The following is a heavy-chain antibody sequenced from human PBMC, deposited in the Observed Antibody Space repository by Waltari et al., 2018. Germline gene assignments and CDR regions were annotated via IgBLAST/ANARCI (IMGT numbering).Heavy chain of an antibody. J-gene: IGHJ4*02. CDR1: GFTFSSYW. CDR2: IKQDGIEK. D-gene: IGHD3-10*01. Sequence: EVQLVESGGGLVQPGGSLRLSCAASGFTFSSYWMTWVRQAPGKGLEGVANIKQDGIEKYYVASVKGRFTISRDNAKNSLYLQMNSLRAEDTAVYYCARDGTMVQGVILYWGQGTLVTVSS. CDR3: ARDGTMVQGVILY. V-gene: IGHV3-7*01.